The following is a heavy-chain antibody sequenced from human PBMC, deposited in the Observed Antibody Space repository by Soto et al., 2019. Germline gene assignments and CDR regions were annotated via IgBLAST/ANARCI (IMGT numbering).Heavy chain of an antibody. D-gene: IGHD1-26*01. CDR1: GLKFTRYA. CDR3: AKCPGSTTYTYFDP. Sequence: GGSLRLSCVVSGLKFTRYAMTWVRQAPGKGLEWISSVSGSGAYTYYADSVKGRFTMSRDNSNNTVYLHMNSLRVEDTATYYCAKCPGSTTYTYFDPWGQGTLVTVSS. J-gene: IGHJ5*02. CDR2: VSGSGAYT. V-gene: IGHV3-23*01.